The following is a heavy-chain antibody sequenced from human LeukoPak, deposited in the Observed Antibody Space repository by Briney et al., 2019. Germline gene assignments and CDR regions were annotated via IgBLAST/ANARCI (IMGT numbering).Heavy chain of an antibody. V-gene: IGHV3-11*01. D-gene: IGHD3-22*01. J-gene: IGHJ4*02. CDR2: ISSSGSTI. Sequence: KAGGSLRLSCAASGFTFSDYYMSWIRQAPGKGLEWVSYISSSGSTIYYADSVKGRFTISRDNSKNTLYLQMNSLRAEDTAVYYCAKDFGLYDSSGYYYEDFDYWGQGTLVTVSS. CDR3: AKDFGLYDSSGYYYEDFDY. CDR1: GFTFSDYY.